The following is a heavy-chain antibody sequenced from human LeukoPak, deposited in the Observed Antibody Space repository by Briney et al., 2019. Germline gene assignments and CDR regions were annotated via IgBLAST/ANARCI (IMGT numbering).Heavy chain of an antibody. V-gene: IGHV1-46*01. J-gene: IGHJ4*02. CDR2: INPSGGST. Sequence: ASVKVSCKASGYTFTSYYMHWVRQAPGQGLEWMGIINPSGGSTSYAQKFQGRVTMTRDMSTSTVYMELSSLRSEDTAVYYCARDLKALGGYYESFDYWGQGTLVTVSS. CDR1: GYTFTSYY. CDR3: ARDLKALGGYYESFDY. D-gene: IGHD3-22*01.